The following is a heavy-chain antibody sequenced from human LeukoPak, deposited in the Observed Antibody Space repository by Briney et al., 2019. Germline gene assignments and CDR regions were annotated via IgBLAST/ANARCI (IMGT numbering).Heavy chain of an antibody. CDR3: ARGQYDSSGYYPIFIDY. J-gene: IGHJ4*02. CDR1: GYTFTNYA. Sequence: GASVKVSCKASGYTFTNYAIHWVRQAPGQRLEWMGWINAGNGNTKYSQEFQGRVTITRDTSASTAYMELSSLRSDDMAIYHCARGQYDSSGYYPIFIDYWGQGTLVTVSS. D-gene: IGHD3-22*01. V-gene: IGHV1-3*03. CDR2: INAGNGNT.